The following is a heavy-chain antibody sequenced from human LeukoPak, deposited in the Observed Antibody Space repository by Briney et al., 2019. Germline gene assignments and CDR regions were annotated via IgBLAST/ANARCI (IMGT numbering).Heavy chain of an antibody. CDR2: TYFTGST. D-gene: IGHD6-19*01. CDR1: GDSVISGDYR. CDR3: ARRSRYSSGWHGYYFDY. J-gene: IGHJ4*02. V-gene: IGHV4-30-4*01. Sequence: PSETLSLTCTVSGDSVISGDYRWTWIRQPPGKGLEWIGYTYFTGSTYYNPSLKSRVTISVDTSKNQFSLKLSSVTAADTAVYYCARRSRYSSGWHGYYFDYWGQGTLVTVSS.